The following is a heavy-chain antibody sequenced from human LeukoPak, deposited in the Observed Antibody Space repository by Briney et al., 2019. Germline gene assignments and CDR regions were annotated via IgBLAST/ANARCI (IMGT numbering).Heavy chain of an antibody. CDR3: ATALFSSTWYAGSDY. J-gene: IGHJ4*02. Sequence: GESLKISCKGSGYSFTTYWISWVRQMPGKGLEWMGRIDPSGSYTNYSPSFQGHVTISADNSITTAYLQWSSLKASDTAMYYCATALFSSTWYAGSDYWGQGTLVAVSS. CDR2: IDPSGSYT. CDR1: GYSFTTYW. D-gene: IGHD6-13*01. V-gene: IGHV5-10-1*01.